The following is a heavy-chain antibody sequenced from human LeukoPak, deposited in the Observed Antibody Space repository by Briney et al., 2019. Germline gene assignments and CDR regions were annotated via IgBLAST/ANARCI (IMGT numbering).Heavy chain of an antibody. Sequence: SETLSLTCTVSGGSISSSYYSWGWIRQPPGKGLEWIGEIYHSGSTNYNPSLKSRVTISVDKSKNQFSLKLSSVTAADTAVYYCARAEYYYDSSGYFDYWGQGTLVTVSS. D-gene: IGHD3-22*01. CDR1: GGSISSSYYS. V-gene: IGHV4-39*07. J-gene: IGHJ4*02. CDR2: IYHSGST. CDR3: ARAEYYYDSSGYFDY.